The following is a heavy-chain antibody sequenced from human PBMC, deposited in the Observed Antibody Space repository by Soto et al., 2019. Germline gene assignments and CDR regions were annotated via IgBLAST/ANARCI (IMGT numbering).Heavy chain of an antibody. J-gene: IGHJ4*02. CDR2: IGGSGGNT. D-gene: IGHD4-4*01. V-gene: IGHV3-23*01. CDR3: ARVASDYINSADH. Sequence: EVQLLESGGGLVQPGGSLRLSCAASGFIFNAYAMTWVRQAPGKGLEWVSAIGGSGGNTYYPASVKGRFTISRDNSQDTVDLEMNRLRVDDTAVYFCARVASDYINSADHWGQGILVTVSS. CDR1: GFIFNAYA.